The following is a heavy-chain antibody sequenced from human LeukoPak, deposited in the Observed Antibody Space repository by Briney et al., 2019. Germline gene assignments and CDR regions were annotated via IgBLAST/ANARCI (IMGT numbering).Heavy chain of an antibody. CDR1: GYTFTSYG. Sequence: GASVKVSCKASGYTFTSYGISWVRQAPGQGLEWMGWISAYNGNTNYAQKLQGRVTMTTDTSTSTAYMELRSLRSDDTAVYYCARDRSLRSSSWYHYYYYMDVWGKGTTVTISS. CDR3: ARDRSLRSSSWYHYYYYMDV. V-gene: IGHV1-18*01. CDR2: ISAYNGNT. J-gene: IGHJ6*03. D-gene: IGHD6-13*01.